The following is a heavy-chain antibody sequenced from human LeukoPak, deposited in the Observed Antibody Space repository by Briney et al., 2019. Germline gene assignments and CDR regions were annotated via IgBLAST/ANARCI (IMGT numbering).Heavy chain of an antibody. CDR2: INPSGRST. D-gene: IGHD2/OR15-2a*01. V-gene: IGHV1-46*01. Sequence: GASVKVSCKASGYTFTNYYMHWVRQAPGQGLEWVGIINPSGRSTSYAQKFQGRVTMTRDTSTSTDYIELSSLRSEDTATYYCARDNSVNSKAWWFDPWGQGTLVIVSS. CDR3: ARDNSVNSKAWWFDP. CDR1: GYTFTNYY. J-gene: IGHJ5*02.